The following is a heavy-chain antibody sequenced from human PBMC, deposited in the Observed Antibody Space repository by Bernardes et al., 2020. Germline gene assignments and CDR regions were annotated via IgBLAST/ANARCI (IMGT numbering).Heavy chain of an antibody. CDR3: AKDLEGSQPDYFDY. Sequence: GGSLRLSCVASGFTFGSYAMTWVRQAPGKGLEWVSGISDSGDNTYYADSVEGRFTISRDNSKNTLYLQMNSLRAEDTAVYYFAKDLEGSQPDYFDYWGQGTLVTVSS. V-gene: IGHV3-23*01. D-gene: IGHD2-15*01. CDR2: ISDSGDNT. CDR1: GFTFGSYA. J-gene: IGHJ4*02.